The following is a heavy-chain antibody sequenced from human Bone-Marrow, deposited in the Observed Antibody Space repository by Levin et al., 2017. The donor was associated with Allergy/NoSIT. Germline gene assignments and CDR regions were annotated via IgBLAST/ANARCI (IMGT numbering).Heavy chain of an antibody. Sequence: PGGSLRLSCAASGFTFSSYSMNWVRQAPGKGLNWVSSITSSSSYIYYADSVKGRFTITRDNAKNSLYLQMTSLRAEDTAVYYCARGLEYSGLPWGQGTLVTVSS. D-gene: IGHD5-12*01. CDR3: ARGLEYSGLP. CDR1: GFTFSSYS. CDR2: ITSSSSYI. V-gene: IGHV3-21*01. J-gene: IGHJ5*02.